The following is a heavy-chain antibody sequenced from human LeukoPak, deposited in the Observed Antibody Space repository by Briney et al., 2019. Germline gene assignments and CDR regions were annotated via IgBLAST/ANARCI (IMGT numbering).Heavy chain of an antibody. V-gene: IGHV3-23*01. Sequence: GGSLRLSCAASGFTFSSYAMSWVRQAPGKGLEWVSAISGSGGSTYYADSVKGGFTISRDNSKNTLYLQMNSLRAEDTAVYYCAKDQGYSSRYYYYGMDVWGQGTTITVSS. J-gene: IGHJ6*02. CDR3: AKDQGYSSRYYYYGMDV. CDR1: GFTFSSYA. CDR2: ISGSGGST. D-gene: IGHD6-13*01.